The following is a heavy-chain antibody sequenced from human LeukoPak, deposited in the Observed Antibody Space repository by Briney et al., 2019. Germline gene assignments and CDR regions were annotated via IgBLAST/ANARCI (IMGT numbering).Heavy chain of an antibody. J-gene: IGHJ4*02. D-gene: IGHD3-3*01. CDR1: GGSISSGSYY. CDR2: IYTSGST. CDR3: ARGYYDFWSGYSYYFDY. Sequence: SETLSLTCTVSGGSISSGSYYWIWIRQPVGKGLEWIGRIYTSGSTNYNPSLKSRVTISVDTSKNQFSLKLSSVTAADTAVYYCARGYYDFWSGYSYYFDYWGQGTLVTVSS. V-gene: IGHV4-61*02.